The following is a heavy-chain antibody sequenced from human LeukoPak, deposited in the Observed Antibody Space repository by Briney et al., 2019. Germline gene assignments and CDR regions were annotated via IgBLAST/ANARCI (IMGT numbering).Heavy chain of an antibody. Sequence: GGSLRLSCTASGFTISSNYMRWVRQAPGKGLDSLSVIYSCGSTYYADSVKGRFTISRDNSKNTLYLQMISLRAEDTVVYYCARAQAIYGSGSYLGYWGQGTLVTVSS. CDR3: ARAQAIYGSGSYLGY. CDR1: GFTISSNY. CDR2: IYSCGST. D-gene: IGHD3-10*01. V-gene: IGHV3-53*01. J-gene: IGHJ4*02.